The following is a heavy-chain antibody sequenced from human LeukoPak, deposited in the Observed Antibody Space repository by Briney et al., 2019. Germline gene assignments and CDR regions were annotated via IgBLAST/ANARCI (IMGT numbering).Heavy chain of an antibody. CDR3: AKDLGSVTTGGTFDY. J-gene: IGHJ4*02. CDR1: GFTFDDYA. V-gene: IGHV3-9*01. Sequence: GGSLRLSCAASGFTFDDYAMHWVRQAPGKGLEWVSGISWNSGSIGYADSVKGRFTISRDNAKNSLYLQMNSLRAEDTALYYCAKDLGSVTTGGTFDYWGQGTLVTVSS. CDR2: ISWNSGSI. D-gene: IGHD4-17*01.